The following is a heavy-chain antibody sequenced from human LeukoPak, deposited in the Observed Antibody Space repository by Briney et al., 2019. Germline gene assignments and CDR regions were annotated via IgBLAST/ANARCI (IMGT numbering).Heavy chain of an antibody. CDR3: AKQSAGSAAWYSLHYDF. D-gene: IGHD6-13*01. J-gene: IGHJ4*02. CDR1: GFTFSSYA. Sequence: GGSLRLSCAASGFTFSSYAMSWVRQAPGKGLEWVSYISSSGSTIYYTDSVKGRFTISRDNSKDTLYLQMNGLRAEDTAVYFCAKQSAGSAAWYSLHYDFWGQGTLVTVSS. CDR2: ISSSGSTI. V-gene: IGHV3-23*01.